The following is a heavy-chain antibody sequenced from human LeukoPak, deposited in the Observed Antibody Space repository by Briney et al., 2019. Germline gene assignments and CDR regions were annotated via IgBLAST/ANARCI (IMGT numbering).Heavy chain of an antibody. D-gene: IGHD6-6*01. V-gene: IGHV3-74*01. CDR2: ISNDGSTT. CDR3: ARGTVADRQRAPPKEWFGP. CDR1: GFTFSTFW. J-gene: IGHJ5*02. Sequence: GGSLRLSCAASGFTFSTFWMHWVRQTPGKGLVWVSRISNDGSTTHYADSVKGRFTISRDNAKNTLFLHMNSLRAEDTAVYYCARGTVADRQRAPPKEWFGPWGQGTLVTVSS.